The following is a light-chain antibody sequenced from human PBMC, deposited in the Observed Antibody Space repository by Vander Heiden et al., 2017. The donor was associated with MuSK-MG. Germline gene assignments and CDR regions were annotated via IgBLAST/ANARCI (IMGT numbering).Light chain of an antibody. V-gene: IGKV1-33*01. CDR2: DAS. Sequence: DVQVTQSPYSLSASVGDRVTITCQASHHISDALSWHQQKPGKVPNVLIYDASKLEIGVPSRFSGGGSVTHYNLTIDNLQPEDLATYFCQQYADLPFTFGPGTTVDLK. J-gene: IGKJ3*01. CDR3: QQYADLPFT. CDR1: HHISDA.